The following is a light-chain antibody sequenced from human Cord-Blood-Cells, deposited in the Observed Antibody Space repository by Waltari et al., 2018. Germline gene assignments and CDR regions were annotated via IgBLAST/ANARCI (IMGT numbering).Light chain of an antibody. V-gene: IGKV1-39*01. J-gene: IGKJ1*01. CDR3: QQSYSTPPT. CDR1: QSIRSY. CDR2: AAS. Sequence: MPKSQSSFSASVGAKVTITCGASQSIRSYLNWYQQKPGKAPKLLIYAASSLQSGVPSRFSGSGSGTDFTLTISSLQPEDFATYYCQQSYSTPPTFGQGTKVEIK.